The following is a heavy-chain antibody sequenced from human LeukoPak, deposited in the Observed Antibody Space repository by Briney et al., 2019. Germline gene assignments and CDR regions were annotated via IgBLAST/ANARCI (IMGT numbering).Heavy chain of an antibody. V-gene: IGHV7-4-1*02. CDR3: ARVARDPYVFDM. CDR1: GYTFTNYA. Sequence: GASVKVSCKASGYTFTNYAINWVRQAPGQGLEWMGWISTNTRDPTYAQDFTGRFVFSLATSVSTAYLQISSLKAEDSAVYYCARVARDPYVFDMWGQGTMITVSS. D-gene: IGHD2-21*02. J-gene: IGHJ3*02. CDR2: ISTNTRDP.